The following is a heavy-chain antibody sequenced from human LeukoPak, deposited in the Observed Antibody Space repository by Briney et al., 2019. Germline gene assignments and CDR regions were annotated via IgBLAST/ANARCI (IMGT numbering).Heavy chain of an antibody. J-gene: IGHJ4*02. CDR3: ARGGADIVGNFDY. CDR1: GYTFTGYY. D-gene: IGHD5-12*01. Sequence: GASVKVSCKASGYTFTGYYMHWVRQAPGQGLEWMGWINPNSGCTNYAQKFQGRVTMTRDTSISTAYMELSRLRSDDTAVYYCARGGADIVGNFDYWGQGTLVTVSS. CDR2: INPNSGCT. V-gene: IGHV1-2*02.